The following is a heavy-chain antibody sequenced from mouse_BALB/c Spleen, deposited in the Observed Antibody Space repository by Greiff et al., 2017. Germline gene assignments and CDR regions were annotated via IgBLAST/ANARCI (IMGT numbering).Heavy chain of an antibody. CDR3: ARDISYFDY. CDR1: GFTFTDYY. J-gene: IGHJ2*01. Sequence: DVQLVESGGGLVQPGGSLRLSCATSGFTFTDYYMSWVRQPPGKALEWLGFIRNKANGYTTEYSASVKGRFTISRDNSQSILYLQMNTLRAEDSATYYCARDISYFDYWGQGTTLTVSS. CDR2: IRNKANGYTT. V-gene: IGHV7-3*02.